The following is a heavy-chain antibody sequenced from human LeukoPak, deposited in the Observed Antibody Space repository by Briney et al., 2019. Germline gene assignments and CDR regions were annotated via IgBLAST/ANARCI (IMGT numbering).Heavy chain of an antibody. V-gene: IGHV1-2*02. CDR2: INPNSGGT. CDR3: ARGVWFGEFNWFDP. CDR1: GGTFSSYA. Sequence: GASVKVSCKASGGTFSSYAISWVRQAPGQGLEWMGWINPNSGGTNYAQKFQGRVTMTRDTSISTAYMELSRLRSDDTAVYYCARGVWFGEFNWFDPWGQGTLVTVSS. D-gene: IGHD3-10*01. J-gene: IGHJ5*02.